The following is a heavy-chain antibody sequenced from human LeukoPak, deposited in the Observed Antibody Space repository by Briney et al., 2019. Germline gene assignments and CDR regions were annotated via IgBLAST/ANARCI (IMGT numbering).Heavy chain of an antibody. CDR3: TRGIVATIGDY. Sequence: GGSLRLPCTASGFTFGDYAMSWVRQAPGKGLERVGFIRSKAYGGTTEYAASVKGRFTISRDGSKSIAYLQMNSLKTEDTAVYYCTRGIVATIGDYWGQGTLVTVSS. V-gene: IGHV3-49*04. CDR2: IRSKAYGGTT. J-gene: IGHJ4*02. D-gene: IGHD5-12*01. CDR1: GFTFGDYA.